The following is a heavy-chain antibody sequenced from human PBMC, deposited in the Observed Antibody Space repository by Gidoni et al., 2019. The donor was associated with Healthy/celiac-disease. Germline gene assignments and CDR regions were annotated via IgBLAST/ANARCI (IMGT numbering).Heavy chain of an antibody. J-gene: IGHJ4*02. CDR1: GFTFRSYG. CDR2: ISYDGSNK. D-gene: IGHD7-27*01. Sequence: QVQLVESGGGVVQPGRSLRLSCAASGFTFRSYGMHWVRQAPGKGLEWVAVISYDGSNKYYADSVKGRFTISRVNSKNTLYLQMNSLRAEDTAVYYCAKGSRSGDSSAPDYWGQGTLVTVSS. CDR3: AKGSRSGDSSAPDY. V-gene: IGHV3-30*18.